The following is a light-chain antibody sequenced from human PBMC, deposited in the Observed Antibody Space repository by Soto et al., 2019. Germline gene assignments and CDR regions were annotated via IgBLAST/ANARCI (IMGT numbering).Light chain of an antibody. V-gene: IGKV1-5*03. CDR1: QSISSW. CDR2: KAS. CDR3: QHYGT. J-gene: IGKJ1*01. Sequence: DIQMTQSPSTLSASVGDRVTITCRASQSISSWLAWYQQKPGKAPKLLIYKASSLESGVPSRFSGSGSGTEFTLTISSLQPDGFATYYCQHYGTFGQGTKVEIK.